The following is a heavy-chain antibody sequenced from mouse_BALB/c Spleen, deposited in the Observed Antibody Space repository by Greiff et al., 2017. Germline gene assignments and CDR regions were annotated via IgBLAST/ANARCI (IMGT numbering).Heavy chain of an antibody. Sequence: VQLQQSGAELVRPGASVKLSCTASGFNIKDYYMHWVKQRPEQGLEWIGWIDPENGDTEYAPKFQGKATMTADTSSNTTYLQLSSLTSEDTAVYYCNAAYYRYDGAMDYWGQGTSVTVSA. D-gene: IGHD2-14*01. V-gene: IGHV14-4*02. CDR3: NAAYYRYDGAMDY. CDR2: IDPENGDT. J-gene: IGHJ4*01. CDR1: GFNIKDYY.